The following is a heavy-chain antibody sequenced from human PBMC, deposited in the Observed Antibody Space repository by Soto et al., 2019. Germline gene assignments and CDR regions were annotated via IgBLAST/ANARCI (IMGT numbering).Heavy chain of an antibody. J-gene: IGHJ4*02. Sequence: GASVKVSCKASGGTFSSYTISWVRQAPGQGLEWMGRIIPILGIANYAQKFQGRVTITADKSTSTAYMELSSLRSEDTAVYYCARGSRLDTAMVTEDYWGQGTLVTISS. CDR1: GGTFSSYT. CDR2: IIPILGIA. D-gene: IGHD5-18*01. V-gene: IGHV1-69*02. CDR3: ARGSRLDTAMVTEDY.